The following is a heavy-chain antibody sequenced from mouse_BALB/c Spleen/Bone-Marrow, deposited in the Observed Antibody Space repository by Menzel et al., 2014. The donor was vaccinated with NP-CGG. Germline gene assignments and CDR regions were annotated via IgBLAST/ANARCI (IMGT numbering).Heavy chain of an antibody. CDR2: INPSNGGT. J-gene: IGHJ1*01. CDR1: GYTFTNYY. Sequence: QVQLQQSGAELVKPGASVKLSCKASGYTFTNYYMYWVKQRPGQGLEWIGEINPSNGGTNFNEKFKSKATLTVDKSSSTAYMQLSSLTSEDSAVYYCTRSYYGNYFDVWGAGTTVTVSS. CDR3: TRSYYGNYFDV. D-gene: IGHD2-1*01. V-gene: IGHV1S81*02.